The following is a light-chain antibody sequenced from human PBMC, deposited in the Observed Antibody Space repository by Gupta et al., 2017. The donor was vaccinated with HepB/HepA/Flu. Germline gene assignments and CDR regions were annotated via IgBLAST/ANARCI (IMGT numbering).Light chain of an antibody. CDR1: QSISSW. J-gene: IGKJ1*01. Sequence: DIQMTQSPSTLSASVGDRVTITCRASQSISSWLAWYQQKPGKAPKLLIYKASSLESGVPSRFSGSGSGTEFTLTISSLQPDDFATYYCQQYNSYSPWTVGQGTKVESK. CDR2: KAS. V-gene: IGKV1-5*03. CDR3: QQYNSYSPWT.